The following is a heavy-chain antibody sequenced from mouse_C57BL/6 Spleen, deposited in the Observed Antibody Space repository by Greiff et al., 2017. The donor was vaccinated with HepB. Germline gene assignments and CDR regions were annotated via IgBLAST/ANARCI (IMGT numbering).Heavy chain of an antibody. J-gene: IGHJ4*01. CDR2: VYPSDSFT. CDR1: GYTFTSYW. D-gene: IGHD2-4*01. Sequence: QVQLQQPGAELVMPGASVKLSCKASGYTFTSYWMPWVKQRPGQGLEWIGDVYPSDSFTNYNQKFKGNSTLTVDTSSSTAYMQLSSLTSEDSAVYYGARARDYDGDYYAMDYWGQGTSFTVSP. CDR3: ARARDYDGDYYAMDY. V-gene: IGHV1-69*01.